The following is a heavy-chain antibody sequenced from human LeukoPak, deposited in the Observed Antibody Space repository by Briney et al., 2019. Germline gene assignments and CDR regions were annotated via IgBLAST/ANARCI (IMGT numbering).Heavy chain of an antibody. V-gene: IGHV3-21*01. CDR2: ISSSSSYI. CDR1: GFTFSSYS. Sequence: KPGGSLRLSCAASGFTFSSYSMNWVRQAPGKGLEWVSSISSSSSYIYYADSVKGRFTISRDNAKNSLYLQMNSLRAEDTAVYYCARGTSEYSSSRGSFPWGQGTLVTVSS. CDR3: ARGTSEYSSSRGSFP. J-gene: IGHJ5*02. D-gene: IGHD6-13*01.